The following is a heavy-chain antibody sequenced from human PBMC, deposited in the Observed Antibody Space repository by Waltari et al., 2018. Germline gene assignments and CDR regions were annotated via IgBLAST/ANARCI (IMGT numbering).Heavy chain of an antibody. CDR1: GFNFATYW. Sequence: EVQLVPSGAEVKKPGESLKISCKGSGFNFATYWIGWVRQMPGKGLEWMGVIYPGDSNTMYSPSFQGQVTFSADESTDTAYLQWTSLKASDTAIYYCARRAYQYYFDYWGQGTLVTVSS. CDR2: IYPGDSNT. V-gene: IGHV5-51*01. D-gene: IGHD2-21*01. CDR3: ARRAYQYYFDY. J-gene: IGHJ4*02.